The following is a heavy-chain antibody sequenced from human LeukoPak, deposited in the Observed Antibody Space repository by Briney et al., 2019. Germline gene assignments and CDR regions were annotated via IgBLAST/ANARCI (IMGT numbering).Heavy chain of an antibody. J-gene: IGHJ3*02. CDR1: GGSISSSNYY. V-gene: IGHV4-39*01. D-gene: IGHD4/OR15-4a*01. Sequence: PSETLSLACTVSGGSISSSNYYWGWIRQPPGMGLEWIGSIYYSGSTYYNPSLKRRITVSVATSKNQFSLKLSSVTAADTAVYYCASQTCCDAFDIWGQGTMVTVSS. CDR3: ASQTCCDAFDI. CDR2: IYYSGST.